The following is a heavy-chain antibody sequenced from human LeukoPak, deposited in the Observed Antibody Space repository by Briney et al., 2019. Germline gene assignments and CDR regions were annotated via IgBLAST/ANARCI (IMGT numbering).Heavy chain of an antibody. CDR3: ARRDDHNGRDY. V-gene: IGHV3-53*01. J-gene: IGHJ4*02. Sequence: TGGSLRLSCVVSGFTVSNNYMSWVREAPRKGLEWVSLIYSVGRTYYAASVKGRFTISRDNSKNTVNLQMNSLRAEDTAMYYCARRDDHNGRDYWGQGTLVTVSS. CDR1: GFTVSNNY. D-gene: IGHD5-24*01. CDR2: IYSVGRT.